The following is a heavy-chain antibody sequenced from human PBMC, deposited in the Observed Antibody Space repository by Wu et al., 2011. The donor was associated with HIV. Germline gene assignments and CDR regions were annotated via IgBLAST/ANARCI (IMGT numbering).Heavy chain of an antibody. CDR2: INPGTGGT. V-gene: IGHV1-18*01. CDR3: ARESPYVA. J-gene: IGHJ5*02. Sequence: QAQLVQSGAEVKKSGASVKVSCKASGYTFSNYGISWVRQAPGQGLEWMGWINPGTGGTGYAQGFQGRVTMTTDTSISTAYMELSRLRSDDTAVYYCARESPYVAWGQGILVTVSS. CDR1: GYTFSNYG. D-gene: IGHD2-8*01.